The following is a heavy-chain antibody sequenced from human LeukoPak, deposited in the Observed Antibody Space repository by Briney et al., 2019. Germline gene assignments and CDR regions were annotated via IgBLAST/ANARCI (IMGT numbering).Heavy chain of an antibody. CDR3: ARAYNWNDYSLDY. CDR2: INHSGST. D-gene: IGHD1-20*01. V-gene: IGHV4-34*01. Sequence: SETLSLTCAVYGGSFSGYYWSWIRQPPGKGLEWIGEINHSGSTNYNPSLKSRVTISVDTSKNQFSLKLSSVTAADTAVYYCARAYNWNDYSLDYWGQGTLVTVSS. CDR1: GGSFSGYY. J-gene: IGHJ4*02.